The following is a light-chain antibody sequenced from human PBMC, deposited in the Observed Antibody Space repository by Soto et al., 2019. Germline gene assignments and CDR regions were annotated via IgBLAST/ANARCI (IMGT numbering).Light chain of an antibody. CDR3: TSYTSTSTPYV. J-gene: IGLJ1*01. Sequence: QSALTQPASVSGSPGQSLTISCAGTSSDVGRYTYVSWYQQHPGKAPKLIIYDVYNRPSGVSNRFSGSKSGNTASLTISGLQAEDEADYYCTSYTSTSTPYVFGGGTKVTVL. CDR1: SSDVGRYTY. V-gene: IGLV2-14*01. CDR2: DVY.